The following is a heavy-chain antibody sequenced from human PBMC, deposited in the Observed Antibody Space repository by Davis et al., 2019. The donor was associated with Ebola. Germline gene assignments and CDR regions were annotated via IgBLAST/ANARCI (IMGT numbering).Heavy chain of an antibody. Sequence: PSETLSLTCSVSGDSVDTTYHYWAWIRQPLGKALEWLAFIYWDGDKRLSPSLMRRLTITKDTSKSQVVLTMTNVDPVDTATYYCVHRPDYGDYFDYWGQGALVTVSS. CDR3: VHRPDYGDYFDY. V-gene: IGHV2-5*02. J-gene: IGHJ4*02. CDR1: GDSVDTTYHY. D-gene: IGHD4-17*01. CDR2: IYWDGDK.